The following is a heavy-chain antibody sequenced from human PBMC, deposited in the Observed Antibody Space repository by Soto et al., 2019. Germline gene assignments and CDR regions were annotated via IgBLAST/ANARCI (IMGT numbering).Heavy chain of an antibody. J-gene: IGHJ6*03. CDR1: GFTFDTYA. D-gene: IGHD2-15*01. CDR2: ISGSGAKT. V-gene: IGHV3-23*01. CDR3: AKLECSGGSCYSGRLVDYFYYYMDV. Sequence: EVQLLESGGGLVQPGGSLRLSCAASGFTFDTYAMSWVRQAPGKGLEWVSAISGSGAKTYYADSVKGRFTISRDNSENTLYLQMNSLRAEDTAVYHCAKLECSGGSCYSGRLVDYFYYYMDVWGKGTTVTVSS.